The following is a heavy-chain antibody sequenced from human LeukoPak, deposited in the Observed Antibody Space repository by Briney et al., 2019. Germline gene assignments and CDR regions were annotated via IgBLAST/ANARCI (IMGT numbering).Heavy chain of an antibody. CDR3: ARTSLDYGFGRIDY. CDR2: IYHSGST. J-gene: IGHJ4*02. Sequence: SETLSLTCTVSGYSISSGYYWGWIRQPPGKGLEWIGSIYHSGSTYYNPSLKSRVTISVDTSKNQFSLKLSSVTAADTAVYYCARTSLDYGFGRIDYWGQGTLVTVSS. V-gene: IGHV4-38-2*02. D-gene: IGHD4-17*01. CDR1: GYSISSGYY.